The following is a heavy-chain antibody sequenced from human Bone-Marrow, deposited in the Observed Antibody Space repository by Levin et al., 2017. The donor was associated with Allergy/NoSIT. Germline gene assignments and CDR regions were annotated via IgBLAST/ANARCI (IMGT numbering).Heavy chain of an antibody. D-gene: IGHD3-3*01. Sequence: GGSLRLSCAASGFTVSSNYMSWVRQAPGKGLEWVSVIYSGGSTYYADSVKGRFTISRDSSKNTLYLQMNSLSAEDTAVYYCAKSPYYDFWSGYHSAYFDYWGQGTLVTVAS. J-gene: IGHJ4*02. CDR1: GFTVSSNY. CDR3: AKSPYYDFWSGYHSAYFDY. V-gene: IGHV3-66*01. CDR2: IYSGGST.